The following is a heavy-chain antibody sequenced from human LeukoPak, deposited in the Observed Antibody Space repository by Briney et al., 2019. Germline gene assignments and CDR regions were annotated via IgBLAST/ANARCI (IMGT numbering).Heavy chain of an antibody. CDR1: GFTFSSYD. CDR2: IGTAGDT. J-gene: IGHJ4*02. D-gene: IGHD6-19*01. CDR3: ARGGPDSSGWYPIDY. V-gene: IGHV3-13*04. Sequence: GGSLRLSCAASGFTFSSYDMHWVRQATGKGLEWVSAIGTAGDTYYPGSVKGRFTISRENAKNSLYLQMNSLRAGDTAVYYCARGGPDSSGWYPIDYWGQGTLVTVSS.